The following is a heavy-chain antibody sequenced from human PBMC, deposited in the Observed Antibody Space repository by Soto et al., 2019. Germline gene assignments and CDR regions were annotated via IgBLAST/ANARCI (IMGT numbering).Heavy chain of an antibody. CDR3: ARDGSYSSGWYGHY. D-gene: IGHD6-19*01. Sequence: QVQLQESGPGLVKPSGTLSLTCAVSGGSISSSNWWSWVRQPPGKGLEWIGEIYHSGSTNYNPSLQSRVNISVKKYKNQFSLKLSSVTAAETAVYYCARDGSYSSGWYGHYWGQGTLVTVSS. CDR2: IYHSGST. V-gene: IGHV4-4*02. J-gene: IGHJ4*02. CDR1: GGSISSSNW.